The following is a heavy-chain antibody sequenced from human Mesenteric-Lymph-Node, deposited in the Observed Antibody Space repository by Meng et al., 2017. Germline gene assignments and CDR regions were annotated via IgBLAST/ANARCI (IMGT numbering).Heavy chain of an antibody. Sequence: GESLKISCTASGFPFSSYWMNWIRQAPGKGLEWVGNIKQDGSEKYYMDSVKGRFTIARDNAKNSLYLQMNSLRTEDTAVYYCARDPRSNSSGSDAFDIWGQGTMVTVSS. D-gene: IGHD3-22*01. CDR1: GFPFSSYW. J-gene: IGHJ3*02. V-gene: IGHV3-7*01. CDR3: ARDPRSNSSGSDAFDI. CDR2: IKQDGSEK.